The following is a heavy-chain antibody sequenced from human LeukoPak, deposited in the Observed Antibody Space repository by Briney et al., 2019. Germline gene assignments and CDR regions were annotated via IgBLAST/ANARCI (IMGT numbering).Heavy chain of an antibody. Sequence: PGGSLRLSCAASGFTFSNYEMNWVRQAPGKGLEWVSYISDSSTTKYYADSVKGRFTISRDNAKNSLYLEMNSLRAEDTAVYYCARAPRGSYKLTDYWGQGTLVTVSS. CDR2: ISDSSTTK. CDR1: GFTFSNYE. J-gene: IGHJ4*02. CDR3: ARAPRGSYKLTDY. V-gene: IGHV3-48*03. D-gene: IGHD1-26*01.